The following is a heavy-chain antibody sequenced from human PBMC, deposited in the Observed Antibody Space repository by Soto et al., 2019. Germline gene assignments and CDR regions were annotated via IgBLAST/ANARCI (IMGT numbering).Heavy chain of an antibody. CDR3: AKDTYYYDSSGDNAFDI. CDR1: GLTFDVYA. V-gene: IGHV3-23*01. J-gene: IGHJ3*02. D-gene: IGHD3-22*01. CDR2: ISGNSGSR. Sequence: PAGSMSISCAASGLTFDVYAMPWVRQAPGKGLEWVSAISGNSGSRCYADSVKGRFTLSRDNSKNTLYLQMNSLRAEDTAVYYCAKDTYYYDSSGDNAFDIWGQGTMVTVSS.